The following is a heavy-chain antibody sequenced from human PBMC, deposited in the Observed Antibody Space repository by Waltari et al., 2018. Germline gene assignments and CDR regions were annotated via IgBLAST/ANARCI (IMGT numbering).Heavy chain of an antibody. D-gene: IGHD6-13*01. CDR3: ARGAAAGSGPLIDY. CDR1: GYSIRSGYY. Sequence: QVQLQESGPGLLNPSETLSLTCAVSGYSIRSGYYWGWVRQPPGKGLEWIGSVYQSGNTYYNPSLKVRISISADTSNNQLSLKLSSVTAADTAVYYCARGAAAGSGPLIDYWGQGILVTVSS. J-gene: IGHJ4*02. V-gene: IGHV4-38-2*01. CDR2: VYQSGNT.